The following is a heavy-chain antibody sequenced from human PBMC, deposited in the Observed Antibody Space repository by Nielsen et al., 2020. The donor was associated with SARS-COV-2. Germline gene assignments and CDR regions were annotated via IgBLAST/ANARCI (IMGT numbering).Heavy chain of an antibody. CDR3: ARITPSSGWDY. CDR1: GYTFTAYA. D-gene: IGHD6-19*01. Sequence: ASVKVSCKASGYTFTAYAIHWVHQDPGQRLEWMGWINSDSGNTKYSQKFQGRVTMTRDTSANTAYMELSSLSSEDTAVYYCARITPSSGWDYWGQGTLVTVSS. J-gene: IGHJ4*02. V-gene: IGHV1-3*04. CDR2: INSDSGNT.